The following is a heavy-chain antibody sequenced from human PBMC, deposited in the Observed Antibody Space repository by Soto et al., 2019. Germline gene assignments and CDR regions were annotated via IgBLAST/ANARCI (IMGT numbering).Heavy chain of an antibody. CDR1: GFTFSSYA. Sequence: EVQLLESGGGLVQPGGSLRLSCAASGFTFSSYAMSWVRQAPGKGLEWVSAISSSGGSTYYADSLKGRVTISRDNSKNTLYLQMNSVRGEDSAVFYCAKEQIAGYCYFDCWCQGPLVTVSS. V-gene: IGHV3-23*01. CDR2: ISSSGGST. D-gene: IGHD6-13*01. CDR3: AKEQIAGYCYFDC. J-gene: IGHJ4*02.